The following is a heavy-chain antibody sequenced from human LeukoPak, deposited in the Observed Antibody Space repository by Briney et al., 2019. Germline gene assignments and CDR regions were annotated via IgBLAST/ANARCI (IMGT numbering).Heavy chain of an antibody. CDR1: GYTFTSYG. CDR2: ISAYNGNT. J-gene: IGHJ4*02. Sequence: ASVKVSCKASGYTFTSYGISWVRQAPGQGLEWMGWISAYNGNTNYAQELQGRVAMTTDTSTSTAYMELRSLRSDDTAVYYCARDSGPSTISSWPFDYWGQGTLVTVSS. D-gene: IGHD6-13*01. CDR3: ARDSGPSTISSWPFDY. V-gene: IGHV1-18*01.